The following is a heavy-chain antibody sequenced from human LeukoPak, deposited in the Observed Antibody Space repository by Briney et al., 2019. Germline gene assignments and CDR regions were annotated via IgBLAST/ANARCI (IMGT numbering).Heavy chain of an antibody. CDR3: ATHFASLLAVAGYDDAFDI. CDR2: ISAYNGNT. D-gene: IGHD6-19*01. CDR1: GYTFTSYG. V-gene: IGHV1-18*01. J-gene: IGHJ3*02. Sequence: GASVKVSCKASGYTFTSYGISWVRQAPGQGLEWMGWISAYNGNTNYAQKLQGRVTMTEDTSTDTAYMELSSLRSEDTAVYYCATHFASLLAVAGYDDAFDIWGQGTMVTVSS.